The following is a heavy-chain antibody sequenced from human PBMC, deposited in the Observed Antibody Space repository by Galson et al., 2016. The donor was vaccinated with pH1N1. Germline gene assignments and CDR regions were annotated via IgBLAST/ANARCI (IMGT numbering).Heavy chain of an antibody. V-gene: IGHV1-2*02. CDR1: GYTFSGYN. D-gene: IGHD2-21*02. CDR3: ARDGATSRLRALDM. Sequence: SVKVSCKASGYTFSGYNIYWVRQAPGQGLECMGWINLNSGATNYLQKFQGRVTMTRDTSISTVYMELNRLGSDDTAVYYCARDGATSRLRALDMWGQGTVVTVSS. CDR2: INLNSGAT. J-gene: IGHJ3*02.